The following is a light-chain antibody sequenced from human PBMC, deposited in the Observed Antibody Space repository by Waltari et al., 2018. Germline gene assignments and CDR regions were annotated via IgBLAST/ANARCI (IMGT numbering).Light chain of an antibody. CDR3: QQSYSSPQT. V-gene: IGKV1-12*01. Sequence: DIQMTQSPSYVSASVGDTVTITCRASQDIHTWLAWYQQKPGKAPKLLIYGASSLQTGVPSRFSGSGSGTDFTLTIGSLQAEDSATYYCQQSYSSPQTFGQGTKVEIK. CDR2: GAS. CDR1: QDIHTW. J-gene: IGKJ1*01.